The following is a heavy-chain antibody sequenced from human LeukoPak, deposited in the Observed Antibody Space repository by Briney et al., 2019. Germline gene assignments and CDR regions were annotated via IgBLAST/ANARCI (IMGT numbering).Heavy chain of an antibody. D-gene: IGHD2-8*01. V-gene: IGHV4-39*07. CDR3: ARVTELGYCTNGVCPPPGNFDY. CDR1: GGSISSSSYY. Sequence: SETLSLTCTVSGGSISSSSYYWGWIRQPPGKGLEWIGSIYYSGSTYYNPSLKSRVTISVDTSKNQFSLKLSSVTAADMAVYYCARVTELGYCTNGVCPPPGNFDYWGQGTLVTVSS. J-gene: IGHJ4*02. CDR2: IYYSGST.